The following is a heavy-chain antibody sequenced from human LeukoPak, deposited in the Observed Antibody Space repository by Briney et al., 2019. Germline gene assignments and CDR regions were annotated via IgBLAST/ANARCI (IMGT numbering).Heavy chain of an antibody. J-gene: IGHJ3*02. CDR3: AKDLGPYCSGASCYFEAFDI. V-gene: IGHV3-33*06. CDR1: GFTFSSYG. Sequence: GGSLRLSCAASGFTFSSYGMHWVRQAQGKGLEWVAVIWYDGSNKYYADSVKGRFTISRDNSKNTLYLQMNSLRAEDTAVYYCAKDLGPYCSGASCYFEAFDIWGQGTMVTVSS. CDR2: IWYDGSNK. D-gene: IGHD2-15*01.